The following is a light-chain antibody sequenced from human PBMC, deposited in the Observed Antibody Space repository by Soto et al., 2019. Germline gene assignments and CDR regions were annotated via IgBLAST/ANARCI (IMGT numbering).Light chain of an antibody. V-gene: IGLV2-14*01. CDR3: SSYTSSSTLV. CDR1: SSDIGAYNY. CDR2: DVS. Sequence: QSALTQPASVSGSPGQSITISCTGNSSDIGAYNYVSWYQQHPGKAPELMIYDVSTRPSGVSNRFSGSKSGNTAPLTISALQAEDEADYYCSSYTSSSTLVFGGGTKLTVL. J-gene: IGLJ2*01.